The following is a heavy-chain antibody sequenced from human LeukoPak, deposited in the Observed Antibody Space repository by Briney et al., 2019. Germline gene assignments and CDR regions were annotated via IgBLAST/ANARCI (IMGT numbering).Heavy chain of an antibody. V-gene: IGHV1-8*03. J-gene: IGHJ4*02. Sequence: ASVKVSCYASEYTFTSYDINWVRQATGQGLEWMGWMNPNSGNTGYAQKFQGRVTITRNTSISTAYMELSSLRSEDTAVYYCARGRTSNLRYFDWLRYPYYFDYWGQGTLVTVSS. CDR3: ARGRTSNLRYFDWLRYPYYFDY. CDR1: EYTFTSYD. CDR2: MNPNSGNT. D-gene: IGHD3-9*01.